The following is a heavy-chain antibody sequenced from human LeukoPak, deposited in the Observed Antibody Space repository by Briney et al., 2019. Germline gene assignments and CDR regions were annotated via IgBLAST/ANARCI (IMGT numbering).Heavy chain of an antibody. CDR3: ARSVGVTLRNWFDP. CDR1: GGSVSSSDW. CDR2: IYHSGTT. D-gene: IGHD2-21*02. V-gene: IGHV4-4*02. Sequence: PSGTLSLTCAVSGGSVSSSDWWSWVRQPPGKGLEWLGEIYHSGTTNYNPSLKSRVTISVDKSKNQFSLNLSSVTAADTAVYYCARSVGVTLRNWFDPWGQGTLVTVSS. J-gene: IGHJ5*02.